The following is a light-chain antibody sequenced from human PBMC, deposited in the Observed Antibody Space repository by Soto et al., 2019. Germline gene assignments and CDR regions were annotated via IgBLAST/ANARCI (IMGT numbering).Light chain of an antibody. CDR1: QGISND. V-gene: IGKV1-17*01. Sequence: DVEMTQSPSSLSASVGDRVTITCRASQGISNDLSWYQQKPGKAPKRLIYAASSLHSGVPSRFSGSGSGTEFTLTINSLQPEDFAAYYCLQHNTYPITFGQGTRLEIK. J-gene: IGKJ5*01. CDR2: AAS. CDR3: LQHNTYPIT.